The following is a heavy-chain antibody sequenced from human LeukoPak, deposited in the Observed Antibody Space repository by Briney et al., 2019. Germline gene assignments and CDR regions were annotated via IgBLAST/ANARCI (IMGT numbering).Heavy chain of an antibody. V-gene: IGHV4-61*02. CDR3: ARVTTGGYYNY. CDR2: IYTSGST. D-gene: IGHD3-22*01. CDR1: GGSISSGSYY. J-gene: IGHJ4*02. Sequence: SETLSLTCAVSGGSISSGSYYWSWIRQPAGKGLEWIGRIYTSGSTNYNPSLKSRVTISLDTSENHFSLKLSSVTAADTAVYYCARVTTGGYYNYWGQGTLVTVSS.